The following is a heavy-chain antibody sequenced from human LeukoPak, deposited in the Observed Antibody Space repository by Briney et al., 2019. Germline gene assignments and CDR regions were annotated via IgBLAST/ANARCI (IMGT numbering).Heavy chain of an antibody. J-gene: IGHJ4*02. Sequence: GGSLRLSCAASGFNFRDAAMTWVRQAPGKGLEWVSGISGSGGSTYYADSVKGRFTISRDNSKNTLYLQMNSLRAEDTAVYYCAKKRVAVAGTHYSDYWGQGTLVTVSS. CDR2: ISGSGGST. CDR3: AKKRVAVAGTHYSDY. D-gene: IGHD6-19*01. V-gene: IGHV3-23*01. CDR1: GFNFRDAA.